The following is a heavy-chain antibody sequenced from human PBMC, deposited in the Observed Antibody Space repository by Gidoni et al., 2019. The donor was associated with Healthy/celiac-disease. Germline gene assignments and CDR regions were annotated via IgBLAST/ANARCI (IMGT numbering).Heavy chain of an antibody. D-gene: IGHD1-7*01. V-gene: IGHV4-59*01. J-gene: IGHJ6*02. CDR3: ARAGTTTAAGMDV. Sequence: QVQLQESGPGLVKPSETLSLTCTVSGGSISSYYWSWIRQPPGKGLEWIGYIYYSGSTNYNPSLKSRVTISVDTSKNQFSLKLSSVTAADTAVYYCARAGTTTAAGMDVWGQGTTVTVSS. CDR1: GGSISSYY. CDR2: IYYSGST.